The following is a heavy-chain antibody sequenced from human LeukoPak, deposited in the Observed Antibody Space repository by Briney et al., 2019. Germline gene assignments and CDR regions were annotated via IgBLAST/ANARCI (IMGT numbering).Heavy chain of an antibody. D-gene: IGHD6-13*01. CDR3: AQEAALRILNWFDP. V-gene: IGHV2-70*04. CDR2: IDWDDDK. J-gene: IGHJ5*02. CDR1: GFSLSTSGMR. Sequence: SGPALVKPTQTLTLTCTFSGFSLSTSGMRVSWIRQPPGKALEWLARIDWDDDKFYSTSLKTRLTISKDTSKNQVVLTITNMDPVDTATYYCAQEAALRILNWFDPWGQGTLVTVSS.